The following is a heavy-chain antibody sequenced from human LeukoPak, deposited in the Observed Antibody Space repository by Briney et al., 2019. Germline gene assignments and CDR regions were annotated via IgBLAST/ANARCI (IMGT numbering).Heavy chain of an antibody. J-gene: IGHJ4*02. CDR2: IYYSGST. Sequence: SETLSLTCTVSGGSITSSNYYWGWIRQPPGKGLEWIGTIYYSGSTYYNPSLKSRVTISVDTSKNQFSLKLSSVTAADTSVYYCTRPRAYSSGPFDYWGQGGLVTVSS. CDR3: TRPRAYSSGPFDY. V-gene: IGHV4-39*01. CDR1: GGSITSSNYY. D-gene: IGHD5-18*01.